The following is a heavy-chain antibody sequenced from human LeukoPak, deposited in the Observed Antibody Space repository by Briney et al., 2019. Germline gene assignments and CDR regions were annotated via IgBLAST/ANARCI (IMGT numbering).Heavy chain of an antibody. CDR1: GYTFTDYY. V-gene: IGHV1-2*02. CDR3: ARARWQLVPYFDS. Sequence: ASVKVSCKASGYTFTDYYMHWVRQAPGQGLEWTGWINPNSGGTNFAQKFQGRVAVTRDTSISTAYLELGSLRSDDTAVYFCARARWQLVPYFDSWGQGTLVTVSS. D-gene: IGHD6-6*01. CDR2: INPNSGGT. J-gene: IGHJ4*02.